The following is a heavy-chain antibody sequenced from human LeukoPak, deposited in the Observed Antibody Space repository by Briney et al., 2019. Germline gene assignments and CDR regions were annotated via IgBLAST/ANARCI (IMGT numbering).Heavy chain of an antibody. CDR2: IYYSGST. J-gene: IGHJ4*02. Sequence: SETLSLTCTVSGGSISSYYWSWIRQPPGKGLEWIGYIYYSGSTNYNPSLKSRVTISVDTSKNQFSLKLSSVTAADTAVYYCARVGGSSWRYFDYWAREPWSPSPQ. D-gene: IGHD6-13*01. V-gene: IGHV4-59*01. CDR1: GGSISSYY. CDR3: ARVGGSSWRYFDY.